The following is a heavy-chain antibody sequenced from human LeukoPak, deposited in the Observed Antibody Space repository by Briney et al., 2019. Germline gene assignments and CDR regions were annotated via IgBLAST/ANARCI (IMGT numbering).Heavy chain of an antibody. Sequence: ASVKVSCKASGYTFTSYGISWVRQAPGQGLEWMGWISAYNGNTNYAQKLQGRVTMTTDTSTSTAYMELRSLRSDDTAVYYCARSTTKHYVNWFDPWGQGTLVTVSS. D-gene: IGHD2/OR15-2a*01. V-gene: IGHV1-18*01. CDR1: GYTFTSYG. CDR3: ARSTTKHYVNWFDP. J-gene: IGHJ5*02. CDR2: ISAYNGNT.